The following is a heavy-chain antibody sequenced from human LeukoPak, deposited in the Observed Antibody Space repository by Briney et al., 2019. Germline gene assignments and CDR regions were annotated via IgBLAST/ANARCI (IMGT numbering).Heavy chain of an antibody. V-gene: IGHV3-43D*03. CDR3: AKGPGDYDSSGYYDY. CDR1: GFTFDDYA. D-gene: IGHD3-22*01. J-gene: IGHJ4*02. Sequence: GGSLRLSCAASGFTFDDYAMHWVRQAPGKGLEWVYLISWDGGSTYYADSVKGRFTISRDNSKNSLYLQMNSLRAEDTALYYCAKGPGDYDSSGYYDYWGQGTLVTVSS. CDR2: ISWDGGST.